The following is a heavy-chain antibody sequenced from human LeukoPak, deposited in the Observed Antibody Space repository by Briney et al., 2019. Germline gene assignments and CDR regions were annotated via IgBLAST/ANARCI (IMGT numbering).Heavy chain of an antibody. Sequence: PSETLSLTCTVSGGSISSYYWSWIRQPPGKGLEWIGYIYYSGSTNYNPSLKSRVTISVDTSKNQFSLKLSSVTAADTAVYYCARAAATGYWYFDLWGRGTLVTVSS. CDR3: ARAAATGYWYFDL. CDR2: IYYSGST. J-gene: IGHJ2*01. D-gene: IGHD6-13*01. CDR1: GGSISSYY. V-gene: IGHV4-59*01.